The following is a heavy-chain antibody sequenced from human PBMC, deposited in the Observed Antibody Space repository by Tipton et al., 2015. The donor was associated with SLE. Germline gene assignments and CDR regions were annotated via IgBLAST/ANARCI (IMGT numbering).Heavy chain of an antibody. J-gene: IGHJ3*01. CDR2: IDPNTSAT. Sequence: QLVQSGAEVSQPGASVKVSCRTSGYTFINYNLTWVRQAPGQGLEWMGWIDPNTSATTYAHKFQGRISMTRDTSRSIVYMELSSLTSEDTAIYYCGLFNSWGQGTGVTVSS. CDR3: GLFNS. V-gene: IGHV1-8*02. CDR1: GYTFINYN. D-gene: IGHD1-1*01.